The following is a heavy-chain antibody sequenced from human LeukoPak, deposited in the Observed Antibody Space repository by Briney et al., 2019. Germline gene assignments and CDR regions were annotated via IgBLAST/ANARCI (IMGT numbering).Heavy chain of an antibody. CDR1: GYTFTSYG. Sequence: ASVKVSCKASGYTFTSYGISWVRQAPGQGLEWMGWISAYNGNTNYAQNVQGRVTMTTDTSTSTAYMELRSLRSDDTAVYYCARETRRRYFDQYYGMDVWGQGTTVTVSS. J-gene: IGHJ6*02. D-gene: IGHD3-9*01. CDR3: ARETRRRYFDQYYGMDV. V-gene: IGHV1-18*01. CDR2: ISAYNGNT.